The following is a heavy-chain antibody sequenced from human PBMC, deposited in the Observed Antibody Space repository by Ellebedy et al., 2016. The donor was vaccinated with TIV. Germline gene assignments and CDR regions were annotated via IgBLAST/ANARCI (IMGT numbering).Heavy chain of an antibody. CDR3: ARSLGGGDCYSD. Sequence: MPSETLSLTCAVYGGSFSGYYWSWIRQPPGKGLEWIGEINHSGSTNYNPSLKSRVTISVDTSKNQFSLKLSSVTAADTAVYYCARSLGGGDCYSDWGQGTLVTVSS. CDR2: INHSGST. V-gene: IGHV4-34*01. CDR1: GGSFSGYY. D-gene: IGHD2-21*02. J-gene: IGHJ4*02.